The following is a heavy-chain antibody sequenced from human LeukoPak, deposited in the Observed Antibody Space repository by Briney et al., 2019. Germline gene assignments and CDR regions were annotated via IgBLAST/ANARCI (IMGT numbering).Heavy chain of an antibody. CDR1: GFTFSSSN. Sequence: PGGSLRLSCAASGFTFSSSNMHWVRQAPGKGLEWVSYITGSSSAMYYADSVKGRFTISRDNAKDSLFLQMNRLRAEDTAVYYCASDVVGGTTNYWGQGTLVTVSS. J-gene: IGHJ4*02. CDR2: ITGSSSAM. D-gene: IGHD1-26*01. V-gene: IGHV3-48*01. CDR3: ASDVVGGTTNY.